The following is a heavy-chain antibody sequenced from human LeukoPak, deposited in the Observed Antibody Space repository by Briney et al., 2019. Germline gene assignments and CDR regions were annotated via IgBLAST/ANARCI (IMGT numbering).Heavy chain of an antibody. CDR2: INSDGSSA. Sequence: GGSLRLSCAASGFTFSIYWMHWVRQAPGKGLVWISRINSDGSSADYADSVKGRFTISRDNAKNTLHLQMNSLRAEDTAVYYCARSYYYLSGSYRNYLDSWGQGTLVSVSS. CDR1: GFTFSIYW. CDR3: ARSYYYLSGSYRNYLDS. D-gene: IGHD3-10*01. V-gene: IGHV3-74*01. J-gene: IGHJ4*02.